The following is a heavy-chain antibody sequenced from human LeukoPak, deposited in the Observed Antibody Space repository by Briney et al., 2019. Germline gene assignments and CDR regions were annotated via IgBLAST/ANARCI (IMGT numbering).Heavy chain of an antibody. Sequence: SETLSLTCAVYGGSFGGYYWSWIRQPPGKGLEWIGEINHSGSTNYNPSLKSRVTISVDTSKNQFSLKLSSVTAADTAVYYCARVVVPAAISASWFDPWGQGTLVTVSS. CDR1: GGSFGGYY. V-gene: IGHV4-34*01. CDR3: ARVVVPAAISASWFDP. D-gene: IGHD2-2*02. J-gene: IGHJ5*02. CDR2: INHSGST.